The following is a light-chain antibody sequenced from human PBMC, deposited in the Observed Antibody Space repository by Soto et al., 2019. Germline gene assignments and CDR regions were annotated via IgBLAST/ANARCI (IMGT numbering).Light chain of an antibody. CDR2: EFN. CDR3: SSYTGGSSLV. CDR1: SSDVGNYNS. J-gene: IGLJ3*02. V-gene: IGLV2-14*03. Sequence: QSALTQPASVSGSPGQSITISCTGTSSDVGNYNSVSWYQQHPGKAPKLVIYEFNIRPSGVSNRFSGSKSGNTASLTISGLQAEDEADYYCSSYTGGSSLVFGGGTKLTDL.